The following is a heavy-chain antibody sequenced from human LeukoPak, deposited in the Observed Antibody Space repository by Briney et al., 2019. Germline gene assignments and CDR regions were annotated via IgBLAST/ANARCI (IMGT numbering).Heavy chain of an antibody. CDR2: IDPNTGGT. CDR1: GYTFTNYY. V-gene: IGHV1-2*06. J-gene: IGHJ4*02. Sequence: ASVNVPCKTSGYTFTNYYIHWVRQAPGQGLEWMGRIDPNTGGTKSAKNFQGRVTMTRDTSISTAYMALSGLRSDDTAVYYCASLYDIVGTTVDYWGQGTLVTVSS. CDR3: ASLYDIVGTTVDY. D-gene: IGHD1-26*01.